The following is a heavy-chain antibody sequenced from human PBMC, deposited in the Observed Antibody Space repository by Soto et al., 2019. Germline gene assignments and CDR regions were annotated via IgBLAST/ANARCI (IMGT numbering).Heavy chain of an antibody. V-gene: IGHV3-53*01. CDR1: GFTVSNNY. CDR2: IYSGGYT. D-gene: IGHD3-10*01. J-gene: IGHJ4*02. Sequence: EVQLVESGGGLIQPGGSLRLSCAVSGFTVSNNYMSWVRQAPGKGLEGVSVIYSGGYTAYGDSVKGRFTISRDNSKNTLNPQKKSPGARDQGGYSWATHPGGGGYWGQGTLVTVSS. CDR3: ATHPGGGGY.